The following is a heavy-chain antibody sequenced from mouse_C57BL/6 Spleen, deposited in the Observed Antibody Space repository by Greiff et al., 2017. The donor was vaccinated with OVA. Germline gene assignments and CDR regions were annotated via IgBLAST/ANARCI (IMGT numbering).Heavy chain of an antibody. V-gene: IGHV3-1*01. Sequence: EVQLQQSGPGMVKPSQSLSLTCTVTGYSITSGYDWHWIRHFPGNKLEWMGYISYSGSTNYNPSLKSRISITHDTSKNHFFLKLNSVTTEDTATYDCARDTARIYYDYDDWYFDVWGTGTTVTVSS. CDR2: ISYSGST. D-gene: IGHD2-4*01. CDR3: ARDTARIYYDYDDWYFDV. CDR1: GYSITSGYD. J-gene: IGHJ1*03.